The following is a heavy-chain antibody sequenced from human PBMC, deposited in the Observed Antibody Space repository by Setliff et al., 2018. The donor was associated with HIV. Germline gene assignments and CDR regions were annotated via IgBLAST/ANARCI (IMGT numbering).Heavy chain of an antibody. CDR3: ARGLSIFGVATPGFYSFMDV. V-gene: IGHV4-34*01. CDR1: SFSGYY. J-gene: IGHJ6*03. Sequence: SFSGYYWSWIRQPPGKGLEWIGEINHSGSNNYNPSLKSRVTLSVDTSKNQFSLKLNSVTAADTAVYYCARGLSIFGVATPGFYSFMDVWGKGTTVTVSS. D-gene: IGHD3-3*01. CDR2: INHSGSN.